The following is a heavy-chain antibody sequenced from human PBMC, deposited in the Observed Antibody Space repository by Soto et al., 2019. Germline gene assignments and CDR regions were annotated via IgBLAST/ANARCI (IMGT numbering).Heavy chain of an antibody. CDR1: GFTFSSYS. V-gene: IGHV3-48*01. J-gene: IGHJ4*02. Sequence: PGGSLRLSCAASGFTFSSYSMNWVRQAPGKGLEWVSYISSSSSTIYYADSVKGRFTISRDNAKNSLYLQMNSLRAEDTAVYYCARDLVGATIWGQGTLVTVSS. CDR2: ISSSSSTI. CDR3: ARDLVGATI. D-gene: IGHD1-26*01.